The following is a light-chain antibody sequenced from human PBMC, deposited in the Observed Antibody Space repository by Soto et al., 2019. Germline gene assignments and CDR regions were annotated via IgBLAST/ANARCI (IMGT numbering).Light chain of an antibody. CDR3: AAWDDSLSGRYV. V-gene: IGLV2-8*01. Sequence: QSVLTHPPSASGSPGQSVTISCTGTSSDVGGYIYVSWYQQRPGKAPKLIIYEDSQRPSGVPDRSSGSKSGTSASLAISGLRSEDEADYYCAAWDDSLSGRYVFGTGTKVTVL. CDR1: SSDVGGYIY. J-gene: IGLJ1*01. CDR2: EDS.